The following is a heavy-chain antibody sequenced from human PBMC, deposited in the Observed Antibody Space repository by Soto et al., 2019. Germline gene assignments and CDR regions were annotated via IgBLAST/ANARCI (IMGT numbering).Heavy chain of an antibody. D-gene: IGHD3-9*01. CDR1: GYTFTNYG. Sequence: QVQLVQSGAEVKKPGASVKVSCRASGYTFTNYGISWVRQAPGQGLEWMGWINANNANTNYAQTLQGRVTMTTDTSTSTAYMELRSLRSDDTAVFYCARDTMTGYLQFDDWGQGTLVTVSS. CDR3: ARDTMTGYLQFDD. J-gene: IGHJ4*02. CDR2: INANNANT. V-gene: IGHV1-18*01.